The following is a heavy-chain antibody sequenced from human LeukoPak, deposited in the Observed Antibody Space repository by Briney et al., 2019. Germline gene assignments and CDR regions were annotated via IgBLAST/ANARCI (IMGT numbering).Heavy chain of an antibody. V-gene: IGHV1-46*01. CDR1: GFSFTGYD. CDR3: ARSPVYVDTAMALGY. D-gene: IGHD5-18*01. Sequence: ASVKVSCKASGFSFTGYDMHWVRQAPGQGLEWMGIINPSGGSTSYAQKFQGRVTMTRDTSTSTVYMELSSLRSEDTAVYYCARSPVYVDTAMALGYWGQGTLVTVSS. CDR2: INPSGGST. J-gene: IGHJ4*02.